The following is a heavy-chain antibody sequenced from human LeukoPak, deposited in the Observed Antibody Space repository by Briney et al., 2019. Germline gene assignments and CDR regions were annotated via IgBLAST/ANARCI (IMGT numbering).Heavy chain of an antibody. Sequence: ASVKVSCKASGYTFTGYFMHWVRQAPAQGLEWMGWINPNSGGTNYAQKFQGRVTMTRDTSISTAYMELSRLRSDDTAVYYCARDERYDSSGYPFDYWGQGTLVTVSS. J-gene: IGHJ4*02. CDR1: GYTFTGYF. CDR2: INPNSGGT. D-gene: IGHD3-22*01. V-gene: IGHV1-2*02. CDR3: ARDERYDSSGYPFDY.